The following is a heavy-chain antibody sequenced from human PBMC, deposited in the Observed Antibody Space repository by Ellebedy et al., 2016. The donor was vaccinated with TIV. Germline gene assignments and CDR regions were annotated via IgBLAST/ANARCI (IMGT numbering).Heavy chain of an antibody. CDR3: AVYCSSTSCYHRDVDY. D-gene: IGHD2-2*01. V-gene: IGHV4-39*01. Sequence: SETLSLTCTVSGGSISSSSYYWGWIRQPPGKGLEWIGSIYYSGSTYYNPSLKSRVTISVDTSKNQFSLKLSSVTAADTAVYYCAVYCSSTSCYHRDVDYWGQGTLVTVSS. J-gene: IGHJ4*02. CDR2: IYYSGST. CDR1: GGSISSSSYY.